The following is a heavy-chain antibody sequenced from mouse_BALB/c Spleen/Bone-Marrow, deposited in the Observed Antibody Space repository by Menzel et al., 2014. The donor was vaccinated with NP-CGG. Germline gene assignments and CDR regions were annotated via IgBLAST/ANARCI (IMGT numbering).Heavy chain of an antibody. J-gene: IGHJ3*01. Sequence: VKLVESGPGLVAPSQSLSITCTVSGFSLTSYGVHWVRQPPGKGLEWLGVIWAGGSTNYNSALMSRLSISKDNSKSXVFLKKNSVQTDDTAMYYCAREGSTMITTPFAYWGQGTLVTVSA. CDR3: AREGSTMITTPFAY. CDR2: IWAGGST. CDR1: GFSLTSYG. D-gene: IGHD2-4*01. V-gene: IGHV2-9*02.